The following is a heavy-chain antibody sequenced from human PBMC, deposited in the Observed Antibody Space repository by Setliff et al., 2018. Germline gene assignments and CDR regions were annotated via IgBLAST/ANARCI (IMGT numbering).Heavy chain of an antibody. CDR3: ARDNTIVGATDY. V-gene: IGHV4-61*02. D-gene: IGHD1-26*01. CDR1: GGSITSGSFY. J-gene: IGHJ4*02. CDR2: LHTSGAT. Sequence: NPSETLSLTCAVSGGSITSGSFYWSWIRQPAGEGLEWIGRLHTSGATVYNPSLRGRVTISADTSTNNFPLKMTSVTAADTAVYYCARDNTIVGATDYWGPGALVTVSS.